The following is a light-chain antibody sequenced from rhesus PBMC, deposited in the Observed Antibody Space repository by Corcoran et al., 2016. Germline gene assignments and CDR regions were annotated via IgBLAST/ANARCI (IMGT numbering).Light chain of an antibody. CDR1: QSVSSY. J-gene: IGKJ3*01. Sequence: VMTQSPATLSLSPGETATISCRTSQSVSSYLAWYQQKPGQAPRPLIYGASNRATGIPDRFSGSGSGTDFTLTISSLEPEDFAVYYCQETSNFFTFGPGTELDIK. V-gene: IGKV3-31*02. CDR3: QETSNFFT. CDR2: GAS.